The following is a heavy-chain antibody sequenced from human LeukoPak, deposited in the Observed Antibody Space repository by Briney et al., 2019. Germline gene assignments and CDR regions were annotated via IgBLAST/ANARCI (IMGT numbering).Heavy chain of an antibody. V-gene: IGHV3-15*01. D-gene: IGHD1-7*01. J-gene: IGHJ6*03. CDR1: GFTFSNAW. CDR2: IKSKTDGGTT. Sequence: GGSLRLSCAASGFTFSNAWMSWVRQAPGKGLEWVGRIKSKTDGGTTDYAAPVKGRFTISRDDSKNTLYLQMNSLRAEDTAVYYCANYGGWAHYYYYYMDVWGKGTTVTVSS. CDR3: ANYGGWAHYYYYYMDV.